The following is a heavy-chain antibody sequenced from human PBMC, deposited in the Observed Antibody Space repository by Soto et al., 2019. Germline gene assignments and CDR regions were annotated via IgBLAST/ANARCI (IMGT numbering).Heavy chain of an antibody. D-gene: IGHD1-1*01. CDR3: AKDSSWNDESGWFDP. J-gene: IGHJ5*02. CDR1: GFTFDDYA. Sequence: GGSLRLSCAASGFTFDDYAMHWVRQAPGKGLEWVSGISWNSGSIGYADSVKGRFTISRDNAKNSLYLQMNSLRAEDTALYYCAKDSSWNDESGWFDPWGQGTLVTVSS. V-gene: IGHV3-9*01. CDR2: ISWNSGSI.